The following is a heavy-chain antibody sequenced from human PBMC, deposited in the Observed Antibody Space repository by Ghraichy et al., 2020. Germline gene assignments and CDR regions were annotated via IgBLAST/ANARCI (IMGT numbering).Heavy chain of an antibody. J-gene: IGHJ4*02. CDR2: IYFSGST. V-gene: IGHV4-59*08. Sequence: GSLSLNCNVSGGSMTSYYWSWIRQPPGGGLEWIGYIYFSGSTKYNPSLKSRVAISVDTSKKQFSLKLSSVTAADTAMYYCARRGDGGRSFDYWGQGTLVTVSS. CDR3: ARRGDGGRSFDY. CDR1: GGSMTSYY. D-gene: IGHD4-23*01.